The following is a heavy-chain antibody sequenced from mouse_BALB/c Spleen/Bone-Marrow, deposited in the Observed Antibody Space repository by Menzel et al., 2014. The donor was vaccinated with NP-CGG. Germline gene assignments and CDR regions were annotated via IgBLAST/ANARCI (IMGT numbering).Heavy chain of an antibody. D-gene: IGHD4-1*01. CDR3: ARELGRGYYFDY. Sequence: QVQLKDSGSVLVRPGASVKLSCKASGYTFTSSWMHWAKQRPGQGLEWIGEIHPNSGNTNYNEKFKGKATLTVDTSSSTAYVDLGSLTSEDSAVYYCARELGRGYYFDYWGQGTTLTVSS. J-gene: IGHJ2*01. CDR1: GYTFTSSW. V-gene: IGHV1S130*01. CDR2: IHPNSGNT.